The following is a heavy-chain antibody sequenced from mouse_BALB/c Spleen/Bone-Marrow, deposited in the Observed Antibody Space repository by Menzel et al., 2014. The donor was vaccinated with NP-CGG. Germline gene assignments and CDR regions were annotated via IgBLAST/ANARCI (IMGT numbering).Heavy chain of an antibody. D-gene: IGHD2-14*01. CDR1: GFNIKDTY. J-gene: IGHJ4*01. V-gene: IGHV14-3*02. CDR3: ARYRYDYYAMTT. CDR2: IDPANGNT. Sequence: VQLKQSGAELVKPGASVKLSCTASGFNIKDTYMHWVKQRPEQGLEWIGRIDPANGNTKYDPKFQGKATITADTSSNTAYLQLSSLTSEDTAVYYCARYRYDYYAMTTGVKEPQSPSPQ.